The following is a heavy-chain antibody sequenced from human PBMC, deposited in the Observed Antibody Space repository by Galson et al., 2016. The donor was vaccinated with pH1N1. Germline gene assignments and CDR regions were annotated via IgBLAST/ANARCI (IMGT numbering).Heavy chain of an antibody. Sequence: SGAEVKKPGESLKISCRASGYSFTSQWIAWVRQVPGKGLEWVGVVNPGGSTIRYSPPFQGQVTISSDKSINTAYLQWISLRASDTATYYCARQYDFGDYRGDAFDIWGQGTVVIVSS. CDR3: ARQYDFGDYRGDAFDI. J-gene: IGHJ3*02. CDR2: VNPGGSTI. CDR1: GYSFTSQW. D-gene: IGHD4-17*01. V-gene: IGHV5-51*03.